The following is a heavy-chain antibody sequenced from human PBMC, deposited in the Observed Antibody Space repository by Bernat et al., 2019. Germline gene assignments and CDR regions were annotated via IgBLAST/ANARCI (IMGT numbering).Heavy chain of an antibody. Sequence: QVQLVQSGAEVKKPGASVKVSCKVSGYTLTELSMHWVRQAPGKGLEWMGGFDPEDGETIYAQKFQGRVTMTEDTSTDTAYMELSSLRSEDTAVYYCATSRRYFDWLLCGGCNWFDPWGQGTLVTVSS. CDR1: GYTLTELS. CDR2: FDPEDGET. V-gene: IGHV1-24*01. CDR3: ATSRRYFDWLLCGGCNWFDP. D-gene: IGHD3-9*01. J-gene: IGHJ5*02.